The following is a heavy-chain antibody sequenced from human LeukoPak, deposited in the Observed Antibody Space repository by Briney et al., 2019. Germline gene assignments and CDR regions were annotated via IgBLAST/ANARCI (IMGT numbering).Heavy chain of an antibody. CDR1: GGSISSYY. D-gene: IGHD3-10*01. CDR2: IYYSGST. V-gene: IGHV4-59*12. CDR3: ARSAAMVRGVIFFDY. Sequence: SETLSLTCTVSGGSISSYYWSWIRQHPGKGLGWIGYIYYSGSTNYNPSLKSRVTISVDTSKNQFSLKLSSVTAADTAVYYCARSAAMVRGVIFFDYWGQGTLVTVSS. J-gene: IGHJ4*02.